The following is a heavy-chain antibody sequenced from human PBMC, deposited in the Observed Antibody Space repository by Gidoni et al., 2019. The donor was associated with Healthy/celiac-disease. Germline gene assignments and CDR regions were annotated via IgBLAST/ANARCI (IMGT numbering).Heavy chain of an antibody. J-gene: IGHJ3*02. CDR1: GFTFRDYY. V-gene: IGHV3-11*01. Sequence: QVQLVESGGGLVKPGGSLSLSCAASGFTFRDYYMSLIRQAPGKGLEWVSYISSSGSTIYYADSVKGRFTISRDNAKNSLYLQMNSLRAEDTAVYYCARDRSGWVVAADDAFDIWGQGTMVTVSS. CDR2: ISSSGSTI. D-gene: IGHD2-15*01. CDR3: ARDRSGWVVAADDAFDI.